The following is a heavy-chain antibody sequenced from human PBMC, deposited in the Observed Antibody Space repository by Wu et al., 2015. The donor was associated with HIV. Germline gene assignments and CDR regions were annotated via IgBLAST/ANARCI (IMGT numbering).Heavy chain of an antibody. Sequence: QVQLVQSGAEVKKPGASVKVSCKVSGYTLTELSMHWVRQAPGKGLEWMGGFDPEDGEIIYAQKFQGRVTMTEDTSTDTAYMELSSLRSEDTAVYYCAGKTYSNSWPYYYYGMDVWGQGTTVTVSS. J-gene: IGHJ6*02. CDR1: GYTLTELS. V-gene: IGHV1-24*01. CDR2: FDPEDGEI. CDR3: AGKTYSNSWPYYYYGMDV. D-gene: IGHD6-13*01.